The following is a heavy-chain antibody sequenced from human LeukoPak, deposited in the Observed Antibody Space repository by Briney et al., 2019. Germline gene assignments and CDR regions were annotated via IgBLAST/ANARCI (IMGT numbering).Heavy chain of an antibody. CDR2: MNPKSGKT. V-gene: IGHV1-8*03. CDR1: GYTFTSYD. J-gene: IGHJ6*03. Sequence: ASVKVSCKASGYTFTSYDINWVRQATGQGLEWMGWMNPKSGKTGYAQKFQGRVTITRNTSISTAYMELSSLRSEDTAVYYCARDSSSSEDYYYYYYYMDVWGKGTTVTVSS. D-gene: IGHD6-6*01. CDR3: ARDSSSSEDYYYYYYYMDV.